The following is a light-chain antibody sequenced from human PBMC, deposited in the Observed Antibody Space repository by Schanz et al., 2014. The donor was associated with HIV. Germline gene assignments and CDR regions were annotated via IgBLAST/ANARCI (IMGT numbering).Light chain of an antibody. V-gene: IGKV3-15*01. CDR2: DAS. CDR1: QSIGTN. J-gene: IGKJ4*02. CDR3: QHYGDSRGT. Sequence: ERVMTQSPATLSVSPGERATLSCRASQSIGTNLAWYQQRPGQAPSLLIFDASTRATGVPDRFSGGGSGTEFTLTISSLQSEDFAVYYCQHYGDSRGTFGGGTKVDI.